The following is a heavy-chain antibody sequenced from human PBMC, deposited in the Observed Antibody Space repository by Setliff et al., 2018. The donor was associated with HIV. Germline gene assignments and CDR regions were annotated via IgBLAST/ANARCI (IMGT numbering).Heavy chain of an antibody. Sequence: ASVKVSCKVSGYSLIALSMHWVRQTPGKGLEWMGRFNREYGGTIYSPNFQDRVTMTEDASTDTAYMELSRLRSDDTAVYYCARTLPQYTNLFDYWGQGTLVTVSS. V-gene: IGHV1-24*01. J-gene: IGHJ4*02. CDR1: GYSLIALS. D-gene: IGHD5-18*01. CDR2: FNREYGGT. CDR3: ARTLPQYTNLFDY.